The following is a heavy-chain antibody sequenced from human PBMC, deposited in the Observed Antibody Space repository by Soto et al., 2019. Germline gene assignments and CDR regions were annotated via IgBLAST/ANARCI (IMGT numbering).Heavy chain of an antibody. V-gene: IGHV4-61*08. CDR3: ARDSCSEMIRSDEGFAI. CDR2: IHYSGTA. CDR1: GGSVTGTEYY. J-gene: IGHJ3*02. Sequence: QVQLQEAGPGLVTPSETLSLTCTVSGGSVTGTEYYWGWIRQPPGGGLEWIAYIHYSGTAQINPSLMSRVTISVDTSNNQISLRLRSVTAADTAVYDCARDSCSEMIRSDEGFAIWGPGTRVTVSS. D-gene: IGHD3-10*02.